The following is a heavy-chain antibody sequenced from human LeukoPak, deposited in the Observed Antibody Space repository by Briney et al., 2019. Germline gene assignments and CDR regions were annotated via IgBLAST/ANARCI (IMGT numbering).Heavy chain of an antibody. CDR2: ISGSGGNT. CDR1: GFTFSSYA. Sequence: SGGSLRLSCAASGFTFSSYAMSWVRQSPGKGLEWVSAISGSGGNTYSADSVKGRCTISRDNSLQTLFLHMNSLRAEDTAVYYCARGVRIQLWLRELDAFDIWGQGTMVTVSS. V-gene: IGHV3-23*01. D-gene: IGHD5-18*01. CDR3: ARGVRIQLWLRELDAFDI. J-gene: IGHJ3*02.